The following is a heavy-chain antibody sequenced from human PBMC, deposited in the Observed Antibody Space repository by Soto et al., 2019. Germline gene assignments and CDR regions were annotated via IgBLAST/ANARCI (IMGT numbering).Heavy chain of an antibody. CDR3: ARGERWLQNTDV. CDR1: GFTFSSYA. Sequence: PGGSLRLSCAASGFTFSSYAMHWVRQVPGKGLEWVAVISYDGSNKYYADSVKGRFTISRDNSKNTLYLQMNSLRAEDTAVYYCARGERWLQNTDVWGQGTTVTVSS. CDR2: ISYDGSNK. J-gene: IGHJ6*02. D-gene: IGHD5-12*01. V-gene: IGHV3-30-3*01.